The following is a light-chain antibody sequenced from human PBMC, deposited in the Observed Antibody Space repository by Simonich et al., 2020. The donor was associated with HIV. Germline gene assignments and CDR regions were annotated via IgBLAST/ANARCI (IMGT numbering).Light chain of an antibody. V-gene: IGKV1-5*01. CDR2: DAS. CDR3: QQYGTSST. J-gene: IGKJ4*01. CDR1: QSISSW. Sequence: DIQMTQSPSTLSASVGDRVTITCRASQSISSWLAWYQQKPGKAPKLLIYDASSLESGVPSRFSGGESGTEFTLTISSLQSEDFAVYYCQQYGTSSTFGGGTKVEIK.